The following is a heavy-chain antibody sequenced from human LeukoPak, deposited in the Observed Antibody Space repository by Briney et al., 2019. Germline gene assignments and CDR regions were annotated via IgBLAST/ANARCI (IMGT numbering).Heavy chain of an antibody. Sequence: PVASVKVSCKASGYTFTSYYMHWVRQAPGQGLEWMGIINPSGGSTSYAQKFQGRVTMTRDTSTSTVYMELSSLRSEDTDVYYCARDWGDYYDSSGPSYPVGAFDIWGQGTMVTVSS. CDR1: GYTFTSYY. CDR3: ARDWGDYYDSSGPSYPVGAFDI. CDR2: INPSGGST. V-gene: IGHV1-46*01. D-gene: IGHD3-22*01. J-gene: IGHJ3*02.